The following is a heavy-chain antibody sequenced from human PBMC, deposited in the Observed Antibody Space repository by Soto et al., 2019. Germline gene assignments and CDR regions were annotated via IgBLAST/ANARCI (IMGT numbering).Heavy chain of an antibody. V-gene: IGHV3-30*18. Sequence: QVQLVESGGGVLQPGRSLRLSCAASGFTFSHYAMHWVRQAPGKGLEWVALMSYDGSNEYYADSVKGRFTISRDNSKNTLYLQMNSLRAEDTAVYYCAKDGSDNFDYWGQGTLVTVSS. J-gene: IGHJ4*02. D-gene: IGHD1-26*01. CDR3: AKDGSDNFDY. CDR1: GFTFSHYA. CDR2: MSYDGSNE.